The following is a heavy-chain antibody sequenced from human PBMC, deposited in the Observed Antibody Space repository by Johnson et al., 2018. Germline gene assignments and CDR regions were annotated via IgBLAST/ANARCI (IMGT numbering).Heavy chain of an antibody. D-gene: IGHD3-22*01. J-gene: IGHJ3*02. CDR2: INWSGNSK. V-gene: IGHV3-20*01. Sequence: VQLVESGGGVVQPGRSLRLSCAASGFTFSSYGMHWVRQAPGKGLEWVSGINWSGNSKGYADSLRGRFTISRDNAKQSLYLQMNSRRAEDTALYHCARASYYYDGSGDYSGAFEIWGQGTTVTVSS. CDR3: ARASYYYDGSGDYSGAFEI. CDR1: GFTFSSYG.